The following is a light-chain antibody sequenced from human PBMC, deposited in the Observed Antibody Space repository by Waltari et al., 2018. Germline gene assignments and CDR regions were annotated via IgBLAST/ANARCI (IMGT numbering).Light chain of an antibody. Sequence: QSALTQPASVSGSPGQSITISCTGTSSDVGSYYHVSWYQQRPGKAPKLMFYDVSSRPAGVAKRFSGSNSGNAASLTISGIQPEDEADYYCNSYTATNILVFGGGTKVTVL. CDR2: DVS. CDR3: NSYTATNILV. V-gene: IGLV2-14*03. J-gene: IGLJ2*01. CDR1: SSDVGSYYH.